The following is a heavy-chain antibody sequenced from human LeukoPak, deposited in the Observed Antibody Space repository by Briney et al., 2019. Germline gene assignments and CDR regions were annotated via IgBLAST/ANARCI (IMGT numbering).Heavy chain of an antibody. CDR3: ARVYAIKLLFLFDI. CDR2: ISSSGSTI. J-gene: IGHJ3*02. V-gene: IGHV3-11*04. Sequence: GESLKISCKGSGYIFTNYWIGWVRQAPGKGLEWVSYISSSGSTIYYADSVKGRFTISRDNAKNSLYLQMNSLRAEDTAVYYCARVYAIKLLFLFDIWGQGTMVTVSS. D-gene: IGHD2-2*01. CDR1: GYIFTNYW.